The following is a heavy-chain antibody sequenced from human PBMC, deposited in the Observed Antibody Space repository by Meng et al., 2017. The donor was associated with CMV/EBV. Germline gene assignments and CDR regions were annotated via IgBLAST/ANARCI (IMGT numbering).Heavy chain of an antibody. Sequence: SETLSLTCTVSGGSISSYYWSWIRQPPGKGLEWIGYIYHSGSTNYNPSLKSRVTISVDTSKNQFSLKLSSVTAADTAVYYCARVDIVVVGGYGMDVWGQGTTVTVS. D-gene: IGHD2-2*01. CDR3: ARVDIVVVGGYGMDV. V-gene: IGHV4-59*01. CDR2: IYHSGST. J-gene: IGHJ6*02. CDR1: GGSISSYY.